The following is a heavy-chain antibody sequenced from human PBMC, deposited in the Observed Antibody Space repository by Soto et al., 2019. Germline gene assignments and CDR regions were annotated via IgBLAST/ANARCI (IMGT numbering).Heavy chain of an antibody. CDR1: RGSINRNEYY. J-gene: IGHJ4*01. CDR2: IFYNGKT. Sequence: PSETLSLTCNVSRGSINRNEYYWSWIRQPPGKGLEWIGYIFYNGKTDYHPSLKSRVSISLDTSKSQFSLKVNSVTAADTAVYYSASRSASTPAFDLWGHGTLVTVAA. CDR3: ASRSASTPAFDL. V-gene: IGHV4-30-4*01. D-gene: IGHD2-2*01.